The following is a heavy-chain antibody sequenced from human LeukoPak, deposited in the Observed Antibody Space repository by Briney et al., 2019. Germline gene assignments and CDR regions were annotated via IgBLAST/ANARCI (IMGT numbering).Heavy chain of an antibody. CDR3: ARDGAAYDFWSGYYVTEYNWFDP. J-gene: IGHJ5*02. CDR1: GFTFSSYW. Sequence: GGSLRLSCAASGFTFSSYWMHWVRQAPGKGLVWVSRINSDGSSTSYADSVKGRFTISRDNDKNTLYLQMNSLRAEDTAVYYCARDGAAYDFWSGYYVTEYNWFDPWGQGTLVTVSS. D-gene: IGHD3-3*01. V-gene: IGHV3-74*01. CDR2: INSDGSST.